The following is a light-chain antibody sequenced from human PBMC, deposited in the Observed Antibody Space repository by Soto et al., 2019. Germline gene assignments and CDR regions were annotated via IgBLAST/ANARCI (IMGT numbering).Light chain of an antibody. V-gene: IGKV3-20*01. J-gene: IGKJ3*01. CDR3: QHYGNSIFT. Sequence: EIVMTHSPATLSVSPGERATLSFSASQSVSSNLAWYQQKPGQAPRLLIYGASSRATGIPDRFSGSGSGTDFTLTISRLEPEDFAVFYCQHYGNSIFTFGPGTKVDIK. CDR2: GAS. CDR1: QSVSSN.